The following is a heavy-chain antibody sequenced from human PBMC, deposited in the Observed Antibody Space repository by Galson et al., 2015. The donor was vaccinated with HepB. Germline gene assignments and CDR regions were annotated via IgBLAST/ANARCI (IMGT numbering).Heavy chain of an antibody. D-gene: IGHD4-17*01. Sequence: SVKVSCKASGYTFTSYGISWVRQAPGQGLEWMGWISAYNGNTNYAQKLQGRVTMTTDTSTSTVYMELSSLRSEDTAVYYCARSPTVTKGYYYYYGMDVWGQGTTVTVSS. CDR2: ISAYNGNT. CDR1: GYTFTSYG. CDR3: ARSPTVTKGYYYYYGMDV. V-gene: IGHV1-18*04. J-gene: IGHJ6*02.